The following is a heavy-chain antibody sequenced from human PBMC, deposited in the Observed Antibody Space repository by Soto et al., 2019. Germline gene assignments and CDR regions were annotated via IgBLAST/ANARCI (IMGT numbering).Heavy chain of an antibody. V-gene: IGHV1-2*02. D-gene: IGHD2-8*01. CDR1: GYTSSDYY. J-gene: IGHJ5*02. CDR2: INPNSGGT. Sequence: ASLKVSCKASGYTSSDYYIHWVRQAPGQGLEWMGWINPNSGGTNSAEQFQDRVTMTRDTSISTAHMELRRLRSDDTAVYYCARERHCTTTGCSSFDPLRQRTLV. CDR3: ARERHCTTTGCSSFDP.